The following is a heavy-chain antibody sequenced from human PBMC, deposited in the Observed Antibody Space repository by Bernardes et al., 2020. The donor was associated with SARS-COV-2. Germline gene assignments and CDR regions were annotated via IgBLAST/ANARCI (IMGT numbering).Heavy chain of an antibody. Sequence: TLSLTCTVSGGSISSYYWGWIRQPPGKGLEWIGSIYYSGSTYYNPSLKSRVTISVDTSKNQFSLKLSSVTAADTAVYYCARQLYSSSYHWGQGTLVTVSS. CDR3: ARQLYSSSYH. CDR2: IYYSGST. J-gene: IGHJ5*02. V-gene: IGHV4-39*01. CDR1: GGSISSYY. D-gene: IGHD6-13*01.